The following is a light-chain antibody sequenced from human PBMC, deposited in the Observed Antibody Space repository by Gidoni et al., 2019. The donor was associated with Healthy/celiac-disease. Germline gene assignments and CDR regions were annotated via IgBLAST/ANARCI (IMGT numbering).Light chain of an antibody. CDR1: QSISSY. CDR3: QQRYSTPLT. CDR2: AAS. V-gene: IGKV1-39*01. J-gene: IGKJ4*01. Sequence: DIQMTQSPSSLSASVGDRVTITCRASQSISSYLNGYQQKPGKAPKLLIDAASSLQSGGQSRFSGSGSGTAFTLTISSLQPEDFSTFYCQQRYSTPLTFGGGTKVEFK.